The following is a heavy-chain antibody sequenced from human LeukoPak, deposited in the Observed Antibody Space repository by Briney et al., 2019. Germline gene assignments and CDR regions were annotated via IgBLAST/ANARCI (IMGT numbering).Heavy chain of an antibody. J-gene: IGHJ4*02. CDR3: ARDKDVYFDY. Sequence: PGGSLRLSCAGPAFTFSTCRMNWVRQAPGKGLEWVSSISSSSSYIYYADSVKGRITISRDNAKNSLYLQMNSLRVEDTAVYYCARDKDVYFDYWGQGTLVTVSS. CDR2: ISSSSSYI. CDR1: AFTFSTCR. V-gene: IGHV3-21*01.